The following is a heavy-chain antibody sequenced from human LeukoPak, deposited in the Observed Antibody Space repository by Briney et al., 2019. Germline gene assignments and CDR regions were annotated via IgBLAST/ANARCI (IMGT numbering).Heavy chain of an antibody. CDR3: ARGGVAGTQSVHY. Sequence: ASVKVSCKASGYTFTGYYMHWVRQAPGRGLEWMGWINPNSGGTNYAQKFQGRVTMTRDTSISTAYMELSRLRSDDTAVYFCARGGVAGTQSVHYWGQGTLVTVSS. D-gene: IGHD6-19*01. J-gene: IGHJ4*02. CDR2: INPNSGGT. V-gene: IGHV1-2*02. CDR1: GYTFTGYY.